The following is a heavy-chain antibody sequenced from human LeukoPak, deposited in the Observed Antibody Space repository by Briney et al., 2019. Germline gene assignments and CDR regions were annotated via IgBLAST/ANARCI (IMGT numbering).Heavy chain of an antibody. J-gene: IGHJ4*02. CDR2: IIPILGIA. Sequence: SVKVSCKASGGTFSSYAISWVRQAPGQGLEWMGRIIPILGIANYAQKFQGRVTITADKSTSTAYMELSSLRSEDTAVYYCARGPRNSYGSGSLGVDYWGQGTLVTVSS. CDR3: ARGPRNSYGSGSLGVDY. V-gene: IGHV1-69*04. D-gene: IGHD3-10*01. CDR1: GGTFSSYA.